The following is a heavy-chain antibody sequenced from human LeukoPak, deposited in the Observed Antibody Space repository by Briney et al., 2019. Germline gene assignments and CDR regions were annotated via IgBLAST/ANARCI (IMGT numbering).Heavy chain of an antibody. CDR2: IHYSGST. CDR1: GGSISSPTYY. CDR3: ARKEAAFDI. J-gene: IGHJ3*02. V-gene: IGHV4-39*07. Sequence: SETLSLTCTVSGGSISSPTYYWAWIRQPPGKGLEWIRTIHYSGSTYDNPSLKSRVTISVDKSKNQFSLKLSSVTAADTAVYYCARKEAAFDIWGQGTMVTVSS.